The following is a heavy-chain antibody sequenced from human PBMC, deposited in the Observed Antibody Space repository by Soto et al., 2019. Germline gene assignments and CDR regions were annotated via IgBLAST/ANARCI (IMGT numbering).Heavy chain of an antibody. J-gene: IGHJ1*01. Sequence: QVQLVQSGAEVKKPGASVKISCKASGYTFIHYCIHWVRQAHGQGLEWMAIINPNGGSTNYAQKFQGRVTVTTDTSTTTGAMELNSLESDNTDLYFCARSLLQGDFWGHGTLVTVSS. V-gene: IGHV1-46*01. CDR1: GYTFIHYC. D-gene: IGHD2-21*01. CDR3: ARSLLQGDF. CDR2: INPNGGST.